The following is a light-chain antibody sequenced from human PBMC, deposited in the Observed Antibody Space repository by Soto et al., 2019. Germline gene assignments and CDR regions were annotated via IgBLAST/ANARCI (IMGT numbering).Light chain of an antibody. CDR3: QQYNNWPPVT. J-gene: IGKJ1*01. V-gene: IGKV3D-15*01. CDR1: QSVSSN. CDR2: GAS. Sequence: EVVMTQSPGTLSVSPGERVTLSCRASQSVSSNLAWYQQKPGQTPRLLIYGASTRATGIPARFSGRGYGTEFTLTISSLQSEDFAVYYCQQYNNWPPVTFGQGTTVEIK.